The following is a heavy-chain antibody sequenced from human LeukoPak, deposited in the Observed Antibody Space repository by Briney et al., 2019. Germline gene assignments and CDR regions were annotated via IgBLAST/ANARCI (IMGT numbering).Heavy chain of an antibody. J-gene: IGHJ4*02. CDR2: IRYDGSNK. D-gene: IGHD6-19*01. CDR1: GFTFSSYG. CDR3: AKDGPYSSGWYEVGPDY. V-gene: IGHV3-30*02. Sequence: PGGSLRLSCAASGFTFSSYGMHWVRQAPGKGLEWVAFIRYDGSNKYYADSVKGRFTISRDNSKNTLYLQMNSLRAEDTAVYYCAKDGPYSSGWYEVGPDYWGQGTLVTVSS.